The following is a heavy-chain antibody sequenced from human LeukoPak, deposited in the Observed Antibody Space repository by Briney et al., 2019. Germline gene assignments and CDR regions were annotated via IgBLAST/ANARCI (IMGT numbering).Heavy chain of an antibody. CDR1: GNSISNYA. J-gene: IGHJ6*02. D-gene: IGHD3-16*01. V-gene: IGHV1-69*13. CDR2: IIPIFGTA. CDR3: TTRACHAGGCSSSFYYYYGLHF. Sequence: ASVKVSCKASGNSISNYAVSWVRQAPGQGFEWMGGIIPIFGTADYAQKFQGRVTITADQSTSTTYMALSSLKSEDTATYYCTTRACHAGGCSSSFYYYYGLHFWGQGATVSVSS.